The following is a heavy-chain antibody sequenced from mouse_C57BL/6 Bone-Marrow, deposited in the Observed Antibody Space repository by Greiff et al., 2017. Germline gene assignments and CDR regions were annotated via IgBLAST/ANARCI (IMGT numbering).Heavy chain of an antibody. CDR2: IYPGRGST. Sequence: QVQLQQPGAELVKPGASVKMSCKASGYTFTSYWITWVKQRPGQGLEWIGDIYPGRGSTNYNEKFKSQVTLTVDTASSTAYLQLSSLTSEDSAVYYSARPDYSNDWYFDVWGTGTTVTVSS. V-gene: IGHV1-55*01. J-gene: IGHJ1*03. CDR1: GYTFTSYW. D-gene: IGHD2-5*01. CDR3: ARPDYSNDWYFDV.